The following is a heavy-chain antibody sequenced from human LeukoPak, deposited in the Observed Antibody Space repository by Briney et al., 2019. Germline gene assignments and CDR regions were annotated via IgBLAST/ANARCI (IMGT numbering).Heavy chain of an antibody. CDR2: ISSSGSTI. J-gene: IGHJ5*02. CDR1: GFTFSSYE. CDR3: VRDYDGTSLS. D-gene: IGHD3-3*01. V-gene: IGHV3-48*03. Sequence: GGSLRLSCAASGFTFSSYEMNWVRQAPGKGLEWVSYISSSGSTIYYADSVKGRFTISRDNAKNSLYLQMNSLRAEDTAVYYCVRDYDGTSLSWGQGTLVTVSS.